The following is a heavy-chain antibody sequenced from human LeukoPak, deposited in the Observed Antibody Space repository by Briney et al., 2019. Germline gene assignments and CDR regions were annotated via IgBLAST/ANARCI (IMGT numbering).Heavy chain of an antibody. D-gene: IGHD5-24*01. CDR1: GFTFSSYG. Sequence: GGSLRLSCAASGFTFSSYGMHWVRQAPGKGLEWVAVIWYDGSNKYYADSVKGRFTISRDNSKNTLYLQMNSLRAEDTAVYYCAKNGGWLQSTSNYWGQGTLVTVSS. CDR2: IWYDGSNK. V-gene: IGHV3-33*06. CDR3: AKNGGWLQSTSNY. J-gene: IGHJ4*02.